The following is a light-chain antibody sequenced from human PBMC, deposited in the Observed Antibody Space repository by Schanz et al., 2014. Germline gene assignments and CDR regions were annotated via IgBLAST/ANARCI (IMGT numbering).Light chain of an antibody. J-gene: IGKJ1*01. CDR3: QQRGGSVWT. CDR1: QSVGSS. V-gene: IGKV3-11*01. Sequence: EIVLTQSPATLSLSPGERATLSCRASQSVGSSLGWYQQKPGQAPRLLIFDASNRATGIPARFSGSGSGTDFTLTISRLEPEDFAVYYCQQRGGSVWTFGQGTKVEI. CDR2: DAS.